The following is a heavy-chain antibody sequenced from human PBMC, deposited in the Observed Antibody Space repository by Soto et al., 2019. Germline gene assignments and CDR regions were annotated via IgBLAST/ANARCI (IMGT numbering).Heavy chain of an antibody. CDR2: VSYFGTT. CDR3: ARETYGDYVGYFDP. D-gene: IGHD4-17*01. Sequence: SETLSLTCNVSGGPLTTYFWSWIRQPPGKGLEWIGYVSYFGTTNYNPSLQSRLTISLDTSKTHFSLNLSSVTAADTAVYYCARETYGDYVGYFDPWGQGILVTVSS. V-gene: IGHV4-59*12. J-gene: IGHJ5*02. CDR1: GGPLTTYF.